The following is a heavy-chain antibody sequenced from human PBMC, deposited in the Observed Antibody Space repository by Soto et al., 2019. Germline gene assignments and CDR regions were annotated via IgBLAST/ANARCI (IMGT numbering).Heavy chain of an antibody. CDR3: SRFGPYYYYGMDV. D-gene: IGHD3-16*01. J-gene: IGHJ6*02. Sequence: GGSLRLACAASGFTFSDYAMPWVRQAPGKGLVWVSRINSDGSSTSYADYVKGRFTISRDNAKNTLYLRMNSMSAEDTPVYYCSRFGPYYYYGMDVSGQGTTVTVSS. CDR1: GFTFSDYA. CDR2: INSDGSST. V-gene: IGHV3-74*01.